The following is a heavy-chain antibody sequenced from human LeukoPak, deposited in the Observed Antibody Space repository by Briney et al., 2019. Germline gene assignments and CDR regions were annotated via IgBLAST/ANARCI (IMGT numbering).Heavy chain of an antibody. CDR3: ARELLPETYLLWFGELADGMDV. V-gene: IGHV3-30*04. D-gene: IGHD3-10*01. CDR2: ISYDGSNK. J-gene: IGHJ6*04. CDR1: GFTFSSYA. Sequence: GGSLRLSCGASGFTFSSYAMHWVRQAPGKGLEWVAVISYDGSNKYYADSVKGRFTISRDNSKNTLYLQMNSLRAEDTAVYYCARELLPETYLLWFGELADGMDVWGKGTTVTVSS.